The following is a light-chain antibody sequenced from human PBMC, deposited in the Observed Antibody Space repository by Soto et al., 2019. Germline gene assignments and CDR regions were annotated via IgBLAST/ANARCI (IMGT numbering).Light chain of an antibody. CDR3: QQFYSSPLT. J-gene: IGKJ4*01. CDR2: WAS. Sequence: DIVMTQSPAALSVSLGYRATINCKSSQSLLFSSNKKNYLAWYQQRPGQPPKLLIYWASSRESGVPDRFTGSGSGTDFTLSISSLQAEDVAVYYCQQFYSSPLTFGGGTKVDIK. CDR1: QSLLFSSNKKNY. V-gene: IGKV4-1*01.